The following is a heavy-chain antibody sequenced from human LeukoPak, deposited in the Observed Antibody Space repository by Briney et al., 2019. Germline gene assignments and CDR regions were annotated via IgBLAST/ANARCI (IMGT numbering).Heavy chain of an antibody. J-gene: IGHJ6*03. V-gene: IGHV4-34*01. CDR2: IHHSGST. CDR1: GGSFSGYY. D-gene: IGHD3-22*01. Sequence: SETLSLTCAVYGGSFSGYYWSWIRQPPGKGLEWVGEIHHSGSTNYNPSLKSRVTISVDTSKNQFSLKLSSVTAADTAVYYCARHFRSDSNHRLYYYYYMDVWGKGTTVTISS. CDR3: ARHFRSDSNHRLYYYYYMDV.